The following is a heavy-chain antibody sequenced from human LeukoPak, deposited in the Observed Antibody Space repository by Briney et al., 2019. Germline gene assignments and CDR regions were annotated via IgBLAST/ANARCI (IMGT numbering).Heavy chain of an antibody. CDR3: ARNKIVVVPAATNWFDP. J-gene: IGHJ5*02. D-gene: IGHD2-2*01. CDR1: GGSISSYY. V-gene: IGHV4-59*08. Sequence: SETLSLTCTVSGGSISSYYWSWIRQPPGKGLEWIGYIYYSGSTYYNPSLKGRVTISVDTSKNQFSLKLSSVTAADTAVYYCARNKIVVVPAATNWFDPWGQGTLVTVSS. CDR2: IYYSGST.